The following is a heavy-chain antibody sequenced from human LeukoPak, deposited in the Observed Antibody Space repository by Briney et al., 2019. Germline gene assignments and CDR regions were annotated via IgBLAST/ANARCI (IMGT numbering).Heavy chain of an antibody. V-gene: IGHV3-30-3*01. CDR3: ARDPFSVAGPTLLTPSETN. CDR2: ISYDGSNK. D-gene: IGHD6-19*01. J-gene: IGHJ4*02. CDR1: GFTFSSYA. Sequence: GGSLRLSCAASGFTFSSYAMHWVRQAPGKGLEWVAVISYDGSNKYYADSVKGRFTISRDNSKNTLYLQMNSLRAEDTAVYYCARDPFSVAGPTLLTPSETNWGQGTLVTVSS.